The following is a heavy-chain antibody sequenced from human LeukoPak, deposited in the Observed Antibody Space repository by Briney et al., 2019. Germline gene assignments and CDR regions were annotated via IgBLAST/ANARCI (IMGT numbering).Heavy chain of an antibody. CDR2: IYYSGST. D-gene: IGHD3-9*01. CDR1: GGSINSYY. CDR3: ARGAWDDILTPFDY. V-gene: IGHV4-59*01. Sequence: SETLSLTCTVSGGSINSYYWSWIRQPPGKGLEWIGYIYYSGSTNYNPSLKSRVTISVDTSKNQFSLKLSSVTAVDTAVYYCARGAWDDILTPFDYWGQGTLVTVSS. J-gene: IGHJ4*02.